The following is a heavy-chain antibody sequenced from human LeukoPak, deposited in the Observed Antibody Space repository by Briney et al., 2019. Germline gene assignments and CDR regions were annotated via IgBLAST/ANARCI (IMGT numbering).Heavy chain of an antibody. J-gene: IGHJ5*02. V-gene: IGHV3-21*01. CDR1: GFTFSSYS. Sequence: GGSLRLSCAASGFTFSSYSMNWVRRAPGKGLEWVSSISSSSSYIYYADSVKGRFTISRDNAKNSLYLQMNSLRAEDTAVYYCARARRTIAVAGTSLLFDPWGQGTLVTVSS. D-gene: IGHD6-19*01. CDR3: ARARRTIAVAGTSLLFDP. CDR2: ISSSSSYI.